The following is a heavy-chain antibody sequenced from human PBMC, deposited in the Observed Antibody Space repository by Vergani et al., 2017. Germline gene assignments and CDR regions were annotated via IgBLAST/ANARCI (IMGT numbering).Heavy chain of an antibody. CDR3: ARESWVGATYFDY. CDR1: GFTFSSYG. CDR2: IWYDGSNK. D-gene: IGHD1-26*01. Sequence: QVQLVESGGGVVQPGRSLRLSCAASGFTFSSYGMHWVRQAPGKGLEWVAVIWYDGSNKYYADSVKGRFTISRDNSKNTLYLQMNSLRAEDTAVYYCARESWVGATYFDYWGQGTLVTVSS. V-gene: IGHV3-33*01. J-gene: IGHJ4*02.